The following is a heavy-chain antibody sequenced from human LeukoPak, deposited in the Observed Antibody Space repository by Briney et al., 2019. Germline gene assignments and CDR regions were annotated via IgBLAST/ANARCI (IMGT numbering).Heavy chain of an antibody. J-gene: IGHJ5*02. CDR1: GYTFTGYY. CDR3: ARDRRSGWYSWFDP. CDR2: INPNSGGT. V-gene: IGHV1-2*02. Sequence: ASVKVSCKASGYTFTGYYMHWVRQAPGQGLEWMGWINPNSGGTNYAQKFQGRVTMTRDTSISTAYMELSSLRSEDTAVYYCARDRRSGWYSWFDPWGQGTLVTVSS. D-gene: IGHD6-19*01.